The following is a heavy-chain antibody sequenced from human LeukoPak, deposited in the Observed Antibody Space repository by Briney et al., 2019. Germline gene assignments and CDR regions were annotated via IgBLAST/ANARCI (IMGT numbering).Heavy chain of an antibody. Sequence: SETLSLTRTVSGGSISSYYWSWIRQPPGKGLEWIGYIYYSGSTYYNPSLRSRVTISVDTSKNQFSLKLSSVTAADTAVYYCARSSEGRYYYDSSGFSYYYYYMGVWGKGTTVTISS. D-gene: IGHD3-22*01. V-gene: IGHV4-59*01. CDR2: IYYSGST. CDR3: ARSSEGRYYYDSSGFSYYYYYMGV. J-gene: IGHJ6*03. CDR1: GGSISSYY.